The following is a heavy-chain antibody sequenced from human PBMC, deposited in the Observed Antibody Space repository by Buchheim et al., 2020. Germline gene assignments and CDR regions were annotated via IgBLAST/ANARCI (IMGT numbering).Heavy chain of an antibody. D-gene: IGHD6-19*01. V-gene: IGHV1-8*01. Sequence: QVQLVQSGAEVKKPGASVKVSCKASGYTFTSYDINWVRQATGQGLEWMGWMNPNSGNTGYAHKLQGRVTMTSNTSISTAYLELSSLRSEDTAVYYCAREWRYSSGWYDWFDPWGQGTL. CDR3: AREWRYSSGWYDWFDP. J-gene: IGHJ5*02. CDR1: GYTFTSYD. CDR2: MNPNSGNT.